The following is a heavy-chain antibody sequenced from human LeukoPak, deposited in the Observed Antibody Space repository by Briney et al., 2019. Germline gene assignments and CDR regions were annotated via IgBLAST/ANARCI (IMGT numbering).Heavy chain of an antibody. J-gene: IGHJ5*02. CDR2: IYNSGST. Sequence: SETLSLTCTVSGGSISSSSYYWGWIRQPPGKGLEWIGSIYNSGSTNYNPSLTSRVTISVDTSKNQFSLNLTSVTAADTAVYYCARITEQYYYDSRGYYSPSRPNWFDPWGQGTLVTVSS. CDR3: ARITEQYYYDSRGYYSPSRPNWFDP. V-gene: IGHV4-39*07. D-gene: IGHD3-22*01. CDR1: GGSISSSSYY.